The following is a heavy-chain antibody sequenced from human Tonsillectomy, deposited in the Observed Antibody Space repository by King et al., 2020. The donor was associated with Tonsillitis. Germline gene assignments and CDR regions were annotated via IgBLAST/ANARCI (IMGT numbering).Heavy chain of an antibody. V-gene: IGHV3-30*18. CDR2: ISYDGSNK. D-gene: IGHD3-10*01. J-gene: IGHJ4*02. CDR1: GFTFSDYA. CDR3: AKGDKGGIWFTELPFFDS. Sequence: HVQLVESGGGVVQPGRSLRLSCAASGFTFSDYALNWVRQAPGKGLEWVAIISYDGSNKYYTDSVKGRFTISRDNSMNTVYLQMNSLRPEDTAVYYCAKGDKGGIWFTELPFFDSWGQGILVTVSS.